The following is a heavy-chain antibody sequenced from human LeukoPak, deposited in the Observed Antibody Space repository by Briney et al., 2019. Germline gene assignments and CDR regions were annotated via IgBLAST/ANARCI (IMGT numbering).Heavy chain of an antibody. J-gene: IGHJ6*02. Sequence: PGGSLRLSCAASGFTVSSNYMSWVRQAPGKGLEWVSVIYSGGSTYYADSVKGRFTISRHNSKNTLYLQMNSLRAEDTAVYYCAREGIYGDYGLYYYYGMDVWGQGTTLTVSS. CDR2: IYSGGST. D-gene: IGHD4-17*01. CDR3: AREGIYGDYGLYYYYGMDV. V-gene: IGHV3-53*04. CDR1: GFTVSSNY.